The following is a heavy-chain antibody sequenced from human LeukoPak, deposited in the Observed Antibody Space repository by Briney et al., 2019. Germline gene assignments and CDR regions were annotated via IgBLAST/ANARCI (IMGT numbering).Heavy chain of an antibody. D-gene: IGHD5-18*01. CDR1: GGSISSGNYY. Sequence: PSDTLSLTCTVSGGSISSGNYYWSWIRQPAGKGLEWIGRIYTSGSTNYNPSLKSRVTMSVDTSKNQFSLKLSSVTAADTAVYYCARLDTAMDRGFDYWGQGTLVTVSS. CDR3: ARLDTAMDRGFDY. V-gene: IGHV4-61*02. CDR2: IYTSGST. J-gene: IGHJ4*02.